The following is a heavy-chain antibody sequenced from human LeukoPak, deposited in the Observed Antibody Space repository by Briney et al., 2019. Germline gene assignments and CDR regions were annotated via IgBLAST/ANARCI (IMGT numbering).Heavy chain of an antibody. Sequence: SGGSLRLSCAASGFTFSDYYMSWIRQAPGKGLEWVSYISSSGDIISYADSVKGRFTISRDNAKNSLFLQMNSLRAEDTAVYYCARDSRYCGASNRGQGTLVTVSS. CDR2: ISSSGDII. CDR1: GFTFSDYY. J-gene: IGHJ4*02. D-gene: IGHD4/OR15-4a*01. V-gene: IGHV3-11*01. CDR3: ARDSRYCGASN.